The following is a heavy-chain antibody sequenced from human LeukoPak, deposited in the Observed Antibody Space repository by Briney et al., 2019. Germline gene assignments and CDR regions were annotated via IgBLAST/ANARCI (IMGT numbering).Heavy chain of an antibody. CDR1: GFTFSGSA. D-gene: IGHD2-2*02. CDR3: TSNPNCSSTSCYSDY. J-gene: IGHJ4*02. Sequence: GALKLSCAASGFTFSGSAMHWVRQASGKGLEWVGRIRSKANSYATAYAASVKGRFTISRNDSKNTAYLQKNSLKTEDTAVYYCTSNPNCSSTSCYSDYWGQGTLVTVSS. V-gene: IGHV3-73*01. CDR2: IRSKANSYAT.